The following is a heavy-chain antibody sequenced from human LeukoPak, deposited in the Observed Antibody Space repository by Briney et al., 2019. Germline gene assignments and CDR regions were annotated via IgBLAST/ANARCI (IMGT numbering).Heavy chain of an antibody. Sequence: SETLSLTCSVSRGAISSSNYYWGWIRQPPGKGLEWIGSIYYSGSTYYNPSLKSRVTISVDTSKNQFSLKLSSVTAADTAVYYCARDRISVSDPPNWFDPWGQGTLVIVSS. J-gene: IGHJ5*02. CDR3: ARDRISVSDPPNWFDP. V-gene: IGHV4-39*02. CDR1: RGAISSSNYY. CDR2: IYYSGST. D-gene: IGHD6-19*01.